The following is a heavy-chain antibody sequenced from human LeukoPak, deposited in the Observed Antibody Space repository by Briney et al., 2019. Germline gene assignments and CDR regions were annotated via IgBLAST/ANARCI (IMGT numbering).Heavy chain of an antibody. CDR1: GFTFSSYG. Sequence: PGRSLRLSCAASGFTFSSYGMHWVRQAPGKGLEWVAVIWYDGSNKYYADSVKGRFTISRDNSKNTLYLQMNSLRAQDTAVYYCARGHSGSFDYWGQGTLVTVSS. V-gene: IGHV3-33*01. CDR2: IWYDGSNK. CDR3: ARGHSGSFDY. J-gene: IGHJ4*02. D-gene: IGHD3-10*01.